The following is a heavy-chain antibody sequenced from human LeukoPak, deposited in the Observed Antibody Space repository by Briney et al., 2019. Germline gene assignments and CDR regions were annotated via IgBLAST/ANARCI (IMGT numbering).Heavy chain of an antibody. V-gene: IGHV3-30*18. CDR2: ISYDGTNK. J-gene: IGHJ6*03. CDR3: AKSGLLPESLYYYYYMDV. CDR1: GFTFSSYG. D-gene: IGHD2-15*01. Sequence: QSGGSLRLSCAASGFTFSSYGMHWVRQAPGKGLEWVAVISYDGTNKYYADSVKGRFTISRDNSKNTLYLQMNSLRAEDTAVYYCAKSGLLPESLYYYYYMDVWGKGTTVTVSS.